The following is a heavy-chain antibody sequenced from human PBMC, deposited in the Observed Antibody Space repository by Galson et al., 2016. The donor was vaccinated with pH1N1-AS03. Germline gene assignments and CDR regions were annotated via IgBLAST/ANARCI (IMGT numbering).Heavy chain of an antibody. CDR2: ISSSGSNI. D-gene: IGHD3-10*01. CDR1: GFTFNEYY. CDR3: VREGRGYYGSGSPY. J-gene: IGHJ4*02. Sequence: SLRLSCAASGFTFNEYYMSWIRQAPGKGLEWVAYISSSGSNIYYRDSVKGRFTVSRDNAKNSVYLQMDSLSLDDSAVYYCVREGRGYYGSGSPYWGQGTLVTVSS. V-gene: IGHV3-11*01.